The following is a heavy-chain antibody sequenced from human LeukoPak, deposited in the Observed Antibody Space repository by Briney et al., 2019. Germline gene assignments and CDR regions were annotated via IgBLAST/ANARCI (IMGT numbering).Heavy chain of an antibody. V-gene: IGHV1-8*01. D-gene: IGHD5-24*01. J-gene: IGHJ6*03. Sequence: ASVKVSCKASGYTFTSYDINWVRQATGQGLEWMGWMNPNSGNTGYAQKFRGRVTMTRNTSISTAYMELSSLRSEDTAVYYCARVQGWLQLIYYYYYMDVWGKGTTVTVSS. CDR3: ARVQGWLQLIYYYYYMDV. CDR1: GYTFTSYD. CDR2: MNPNSGNT.